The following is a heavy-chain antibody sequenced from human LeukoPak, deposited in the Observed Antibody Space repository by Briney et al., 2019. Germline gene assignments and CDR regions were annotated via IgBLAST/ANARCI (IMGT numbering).Heavy chain of an antibody. CDR1: GGSISSSSYY. V-gene: IGHV4-39*01. CDR3: ARHDYSNYPPNNWFDP. D-gene: IGHD4-4*01. CDR2: LDYSGTT. Sequence: KPSETLSLTCTVSGGSISSSSYYWGWIRQPPGKGLEWIGSLDYSGTTYYNPSLKSRVTISVETSKSQFSLKLSSVTAADTAVYYCARHDYSNYPPNNWFDPWGQGTLVTVSS. J-gene: IGHJ5*02.